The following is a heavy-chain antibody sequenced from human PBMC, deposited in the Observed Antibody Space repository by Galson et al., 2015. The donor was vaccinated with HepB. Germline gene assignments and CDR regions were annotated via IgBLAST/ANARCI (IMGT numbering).Heavy chain of an antibody. CDR1: GYTFTGYY. Sequence: SVKVSCKASGYTFTGYYMHWVRQAPGQGLEWMGWINPNSGGTNYAQKFQGRVTMTRDTSISTAYMELSRLRSDDTAVYYCARVSYGKPYDAFDIWGQGTMVTVSS. D-gene: IGHD5-18*01. CDR3: ARVSYGKPYDAFDI. J-gene: IGHJ3*02. V-gene: IGHV1-2*02. CDR2: INPNSGGT.